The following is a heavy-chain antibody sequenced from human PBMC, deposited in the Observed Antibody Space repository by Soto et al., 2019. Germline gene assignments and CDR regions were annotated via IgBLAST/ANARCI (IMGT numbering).Heavy chain of an antibody. Sequence: PSETLSLTCTVSGGSISSYCWSWIRQPPGKGLEWIGYIYYSGSTNYNPSLKSRVTISVDTSKNQFSLKLSSVTAADTAVYYCARAKREYYYYGMDVWGQGTTVTVSS. V-gene: IGHV4-59*01. CDR2: IYYSGST. CDR3: ARAKREYYYYGMDV. J-gene: IGHJ6*02. CDR1: GGSISSYC.